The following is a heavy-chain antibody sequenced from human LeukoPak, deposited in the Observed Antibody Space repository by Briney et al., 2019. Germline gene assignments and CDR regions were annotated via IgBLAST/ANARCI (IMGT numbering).Heavy chain of an antibody. Sequence: GRSLRLSCAASGFTFSSYAMHWVRQAPGKGLEWVAVISYDGSNKYYADSVKGRFTISRDNSKNTLYLQMNSLRAEDTAVYYCAKVMNYYDTSGYYGPFDYWGQGTLVTVSS. CDR2: ISYDGSNK. CDR1: GFTFSSYA. CDR3: AKVMNYYDTSGYYGPFDY. J-gene: IGHJ4*02. D-gene: IGHD3-22*01. V-gene: IGHV3-30-3*01.